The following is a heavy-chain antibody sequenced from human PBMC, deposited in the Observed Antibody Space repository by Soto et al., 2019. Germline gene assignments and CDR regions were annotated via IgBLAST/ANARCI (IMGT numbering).Heavy chain of an antibody. J-gene: IGHJ3*02. Sequence: QVQLQESGPGLVKPSQTLSLTCTVSGGSISSGGYYWSWIRQHPGKGLEWIGDIYHSGSTNYNPSLESRVTISVDTSKNQFSLRLGSVTAADTAVYYCARLRRTVVTPGALDIWGQGTMVTVSS. CDR1: GGSISSGGYY. CDR3: ARLRRTVVTPGALDI. D-gene: IGHD2-21*02. V-gene: IGHV4-31*03. CDR2: IYHSGST.